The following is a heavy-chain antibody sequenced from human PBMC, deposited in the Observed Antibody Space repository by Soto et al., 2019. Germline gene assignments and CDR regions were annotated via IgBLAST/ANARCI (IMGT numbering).Heavy chain of an antibody. CDR2: IYYSGST. D-gene: IGHD2-8*01. CDR1: VGSISSYY. CDR3: ARVRSVLLSRGWFEP. V-gene: IGHV4-59*01. J-gene: IGHJ5*02. Sequence: PSETLSLTCTFSVGSISSYYWSWVRQPPGKGLEWIGYIYYSGSTNYNPSLKSRVTISVDTSKNQFSLKLSSVTAADTAVYYCARVRSVLLSRGWFEPWGQGTLVIVS.